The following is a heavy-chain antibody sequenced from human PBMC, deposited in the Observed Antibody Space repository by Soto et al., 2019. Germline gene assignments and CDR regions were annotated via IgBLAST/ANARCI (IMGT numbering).Heavy chain of an antibody. D-gene: IGHD6-6*01. CDR2: IFYSGST. Sequence: QVQLQESGPGLVKPSQTLSLTCTVSGGSISSGDYYWNWIRQPPGNGLEWIGSIFYSGSTYYNPSLKSRISISIDTSKKQFSLKLSSVTAADTAVYYCARKYRDGYDYWGQGTLVTVSS. CDR1: GGSISSGDYY. V-gene: IGHV4-30-4*01. J-gene: IGHJ4*02. CDR3: ARKYRDGYDY.